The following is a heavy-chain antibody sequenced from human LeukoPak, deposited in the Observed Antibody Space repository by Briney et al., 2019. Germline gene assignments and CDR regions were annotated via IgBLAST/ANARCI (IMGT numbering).Heavy chain of an antibody. D-gene: IGHD3-10*01. CDR2: IKQDGSEK. Sequence: GGSLRLSCAASGFTFSTYWMSWVRRAPGKGLEWVANIKQDGSEKYYVDSVKGRFTISRDNADNSLYLQKNSLRGEDTAMYYCARAGPGEFDYWGQGTLVTVSS. CDR3: ARAGPGEFDY. J-gene: IGHJ4*02. V-gene: IGHV3-7*04. CDR1: GFTFSTYW.